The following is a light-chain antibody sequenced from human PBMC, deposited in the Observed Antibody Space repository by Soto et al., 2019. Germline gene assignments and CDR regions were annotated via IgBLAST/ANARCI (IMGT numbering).Light chain of an antibody. Sequence: DIQMTQSPSSLSASLGARVTITCRASQGISNYLAWYQQTPGKAPKLLIYAASTLQSEVPSRFSGSGSGTDFSLTISSLQPEDVATYYCQKYDSASFTFGPGTKVEIK. J-gene: IGKJ3*01. CDR2: AAS. V-gene: IGKV1-27*01. CDR3: QKYDSASFT. CDR1: QGISNY.